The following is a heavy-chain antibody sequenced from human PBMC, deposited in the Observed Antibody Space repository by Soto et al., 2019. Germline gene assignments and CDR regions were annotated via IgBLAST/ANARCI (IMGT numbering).Heavy chain of an antibody. CDR2: IYHSGST. CDR1: SGSISSSNW. J-gene: IGHJ5*02. D-gene: IGHD6-13*01. CDR3: ARFRGSSSWYQRGGFDP. Sequence: QVQLQESGPGLVKPSGTLSLTCAVSSGSISSSNWWSWVRQPPGKRLEWIGEIYHSGSTNYNPSRKSRVTISVDKSKNQFSLKLSSMTAADTAVYYCARFRGSSSWYQRGGFDPWGQGTLVTVSS. V-gene: IGHV4-4*02.